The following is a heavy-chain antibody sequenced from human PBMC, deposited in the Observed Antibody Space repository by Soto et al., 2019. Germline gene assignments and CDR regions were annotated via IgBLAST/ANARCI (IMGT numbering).Heavy chain of an antibody. J-gene: IGHJ4*02. CDR3: ARIVGIRNSIGQRYYFDY. CDR1: GGSVSSTSYY. V-gene: IGHV4-39*01. CDR2: IYYSGST. D-gene: IGHD6-19*01. Sequence: QLQLQESGPGLVKPSENLSLTCTVSGGSVSSTSYYWGWIRQPPGKGLEWIGSIYYSGSTYYNPSLKSRVTISVDTSKNQFSLKLSSVTAADTAVYYCARIVGIRNSIGQRYYFDYWGQGTLVTVSS.